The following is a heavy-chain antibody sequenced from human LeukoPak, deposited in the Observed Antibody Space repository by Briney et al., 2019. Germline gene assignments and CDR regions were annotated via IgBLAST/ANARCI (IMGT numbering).Heavy chain of an antibody. V-gene: IGHV5-51*01. CDR1: GYSFTNYW. D-gene: IGHD3-10*01. CDR2: IYPGDSDT. J-gene: IGHJ4*02. Sequence: GESLKISCRGSGYSFTNYWIGWVRQMPGKGLEWMGIIYPGDSDTRYSPSFQGQVTISADKSIITAYLQWSSLRASETAMYYCSRVTMVRGVIVHFDYWGQGTLVTVSS. CDR3: SRVTMVRGVIVHFDY.